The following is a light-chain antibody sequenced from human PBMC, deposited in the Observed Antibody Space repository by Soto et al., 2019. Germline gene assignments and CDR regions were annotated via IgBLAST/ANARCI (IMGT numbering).Light chain of an antibody. CDR3: QSYGTSLSGLYV. CDR1: SSNIGAGQD. V-gene: IGLV1-40*01. Sequence: QSVLTQPPSVSGAPGQRVTISCTGTSSNIGAGQDVHWYRQLPGAAPKFLISDSNNRASGVPDRFSVSKSGASASLAITGLRAEDEGDYFCQSYGTSLSGLYVFGTGTKVTDL. J-gene: IGLJ1*01. CDR2: DSN.